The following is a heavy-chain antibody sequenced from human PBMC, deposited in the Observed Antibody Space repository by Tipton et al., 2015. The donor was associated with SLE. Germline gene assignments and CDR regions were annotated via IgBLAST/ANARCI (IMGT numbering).Heavy chain of an antibody. J-gene: IGHJ1*01. Sequence: SLRLSCAASGFTFSNAWMSWVRQAPGKGLEWVGRIQSKTDGGTTDYAAPVKGRFTISRDDSKNTLYLQMNSLKTEDTAVYYCTTVAQRDRLREGYFQHWGQGTLVTVSS. D-gene: IGHD3-16*01. CDR3: TTVAQRDRLREGYFQH. CDR1: GFTFSNAW. CDR2: IQSKTDGGTT. V-gene: IGHV3-15*01.